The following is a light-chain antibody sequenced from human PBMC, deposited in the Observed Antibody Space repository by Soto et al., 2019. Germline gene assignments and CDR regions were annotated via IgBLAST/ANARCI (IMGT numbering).Light chain of an antibody. CDR1: QRISSN. J-gene: IGKJ4*01. CDR2: DAS. CDR3: QQHGDSLT. Sequence: EIMMTQSPATLSVSPGKGATLSFRASQRISSNLAWYQQKPGQAPRLLIFDASNRATGIPVRFSGSGSGTDFTLTISRLEPEDFAVYYCQQHGDSLTFGGGTKVDIK. V-gene: IGKV3-20*01.